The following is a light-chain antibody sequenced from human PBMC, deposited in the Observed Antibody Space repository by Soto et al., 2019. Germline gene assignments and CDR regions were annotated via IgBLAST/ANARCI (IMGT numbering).Light chain of an antibody. CDR3: QQYGGSPGT. Sequence: IVLTQSPGTLSLSPGERATLSCRSSQSVSSNYLAWYQQRTGQAPSLLIYDASSRATGVPDRFRVSGSGTDFTLTIGRLEPEDVGCDYCQQYGGSPGTLGQGTMGE. CDR1: QSVSSNY. J-gene: IGKJ1*01. CDR2: DAS. V-gene: IGKV3-20*01.